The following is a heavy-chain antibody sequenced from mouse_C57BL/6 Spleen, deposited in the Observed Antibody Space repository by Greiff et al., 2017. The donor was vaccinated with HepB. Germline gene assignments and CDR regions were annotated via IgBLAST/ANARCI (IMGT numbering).Heavy chain of an antibody. CDR1: GFTFSNYW. CDR3: TAFITTVVFDY. CDR2: IRLKSDNYAT. Sequence: EVQLVESGGGLVQPGGSMKLSCVASGFTFSNYWMNWVRQSPEKGLEWVAQIRLKSDNYATHYAESVKGRFTISRDDSKSSVYLQMNNLRAEDTGIYYCTAFITTVVFDYWGQGTTLTVSS. J-gene: IGHJ2*01. V-gene: IGHV6-3*01. D-gene: IGHD1-1*01.